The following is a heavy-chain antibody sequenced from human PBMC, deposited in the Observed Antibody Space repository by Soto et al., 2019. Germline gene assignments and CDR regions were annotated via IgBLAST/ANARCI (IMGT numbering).Heavy chain of an antibody. CDR1: EYSFSTYW. CDR3: AREWLRYYYYGMDV. D-gene: IGHD5-12*01. V-gene: IGHV5-51*01. J-gene: IGHJ6*02. Sequence: GESLKISCKGSEYSFSTYWIAWVRQMPGKGLEWMGIIYPGDSDTRYSPSFQGQVTISADKSISTAHLQWSSLKASDTAMYYCAREWLRYYYYGMDVWGQGTTVTVSS. CDR2: IYPGDSDT.